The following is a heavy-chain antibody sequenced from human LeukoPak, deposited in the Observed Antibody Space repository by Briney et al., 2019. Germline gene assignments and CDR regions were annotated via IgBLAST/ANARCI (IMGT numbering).Heavy chain of an antibody. J-gene: IGHJ4*02. CDR3: ARLSEMFRGPQVIYFDF. Sequence: GGSLRLSCAASGFTFSSYGMSWVRQAPGKGLEWVSAISGSGGSTYYADSVKGRFTISRDNSKNTLYLQMNSLRAEDTAVYYCARLSEMFRGPQVIYFDFWGQGTLVTVSS. D-gene: IGHD3-10*01. CDR1: GFTFSSYG. CDR2: ISGSGGST. V-gene: IGHV3-23*01.